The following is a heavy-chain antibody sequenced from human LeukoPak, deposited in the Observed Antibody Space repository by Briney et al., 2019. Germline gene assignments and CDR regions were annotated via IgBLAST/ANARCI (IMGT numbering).Heavy chain of an antibody. D-gene: IGHD4-11*01. V-gene: IGHV1-8*01. Sequence: ASVKVSCKASGYTFTSYDISWVRQATGQGLEWMGWMNPNSGNTGYAQKFQGRVTITRNTSISTGYMELSSLRSEDTAVYYCARVGYLQSGIYYYYYMDVWGKGTTVTVSS. CDR1: GYTFTSYD. CDR2: MNPNSGNT. CDR3: ARVGYLQSGIYYYYYMDV. J-gene: IGHJ6*03.